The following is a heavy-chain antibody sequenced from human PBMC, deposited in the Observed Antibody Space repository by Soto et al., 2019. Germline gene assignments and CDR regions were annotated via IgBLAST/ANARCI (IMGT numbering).Heavy chain of an antibody. Sequence: EVHVAESGGDLVQPGGSLRLSCAASAFTVSSNYMTWVRQAPGKGLEWVAVIYTSGNTDYADSVKGRFTISRDNSKNAVSLQMNSLRTEDTAVYYCARGRATAISFVFDYWGQGTLVTVSS. CDR3: ARGRATAISFVFDY. J-gene: IGHJ4*02. CDR1: AFTVSSNY. CDR2: IYTSGNT. V-gene: IGHV3-66*01. D-gene: IGHD5-18*01.